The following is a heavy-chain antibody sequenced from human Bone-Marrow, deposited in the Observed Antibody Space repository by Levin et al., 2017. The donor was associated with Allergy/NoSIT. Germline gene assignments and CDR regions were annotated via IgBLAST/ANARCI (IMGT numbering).Heavy chain of an antibody. CDR1: GGSIDSYF. D-gene: IGHD6-13*01. V-gene: IGHV4-59*01. CDR2: VYYTGLT. J-gene: IGHJ4*02. Sequence: SQTLSLTCSVSGGSIDSYFWSWIRQIPGKGLEWLGYVYYTGLTRYNPSLKSRVTISIDASKKQFSLKVTSVTAADTAVYFCARTDHPSSPHFDYWGQGTLVTVSS. CDR3: ARTDHPSSPHFDY.